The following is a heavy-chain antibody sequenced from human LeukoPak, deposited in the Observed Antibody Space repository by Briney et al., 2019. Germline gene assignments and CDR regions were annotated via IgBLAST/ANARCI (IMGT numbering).Heavy chain of an antibody. V-gene: IGHV1-2*06. CDR1: GYTFTCYY. CDR3: ARGSLRSLDTAMAPVGY. J-gene: IGHJ4*02. CDR2: INPSSGGT. D-gene: IGHD5-18*01. Sequence: ASVKVSCTASGYTFTCYYMHWVRQAPGQGLEWMGRINPSSGGTNYAQKFQGRVTITRDTSISTAYMELSRLRSDDTAVYYCARGSLRSLDTAMAPVGYWGQGTLVTVSS.